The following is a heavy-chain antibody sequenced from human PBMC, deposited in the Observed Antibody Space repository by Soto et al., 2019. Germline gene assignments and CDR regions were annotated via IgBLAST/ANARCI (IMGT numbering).Heavy chain of an antibody. CDR3: AIGRVTDRRIYFDV. J-gene: IGHJ1*01. CDR2: IDHSETT. V-gene: IGHV4-34*02. D-gene: IGHD3-9*01. CDR1: DGSFSGYN. Sequence: VQLLQRGAGLLRPSETLSLTCAVIDGSFSGYNWSWIRQSPGKGMEWIGKIDHSETTNYNPSLKSPVTLSIDTFKKEFSLRLDFVTAADTAVYFCAIGRVTDRRIYFDVWGQGSLATVSS.